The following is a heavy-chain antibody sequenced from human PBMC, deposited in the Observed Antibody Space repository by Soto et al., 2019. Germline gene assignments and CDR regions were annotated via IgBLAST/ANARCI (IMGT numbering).Heavy chain of an antibody. D-gene: IGHD3-22*01. J-gene: IGHJ3*02. CDR2: IWYDGRNK. CDR3: ARDSRWYFYDSSGYYGHYAFDI. V-gene: IGHV3-33*01. CDR1: GFTFSSYG. Sequence: GESLKISCAASGFTFSSYGMHWVRQAPGKGLEWVAVIWYDGRNKYYVDSVKGRFTISRDNSKNTLYLQMSSLRAEDTAVYYCARDSRWYFYDSSGYYGHYAFDIWGQGTMVTVSS.